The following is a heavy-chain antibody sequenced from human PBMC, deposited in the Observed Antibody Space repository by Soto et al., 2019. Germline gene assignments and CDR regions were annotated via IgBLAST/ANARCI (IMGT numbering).Heavy chain of an antibody. J-gene: IGHJ4*02. CDR2: INSDGSST. CDR1: GFTFSSYW. CDR3: ARQARSDIAVAGNYFDY. V-gene: IGHV3-74*01. Sequence: VGSLRLSCAASGFTFSSYWMHWVRQAPGKGLVWVSRINSDGSSTSYADSVKGRFTISRDNAKNTLYLQMNSLRAEDTAVYYCARQARSDIAVAGNYFDYWGQGTLVTVSS. D-gene: IGHD6-19*01.